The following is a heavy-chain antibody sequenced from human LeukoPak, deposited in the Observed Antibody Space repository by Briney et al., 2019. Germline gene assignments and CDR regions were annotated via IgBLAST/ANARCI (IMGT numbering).Heavy chain of an antibody. Sequence: ASVKVSCKASGYTFTGYYMHWVRQAPGQGLEWMGWINPNSGGTNYAQKFQGRVTMTTDTSTSTAYMELRSLRSDDTAVYYCARTPPRPGYCSSTSCYAPSTYYYMDVWGKGTTVTISS. J-gene: IGHJ6*03. D-gene: IGHD2-2*01. CDR2: INPNSGGT. V-gene: IGHV1-2*02. CDR3: ARTPPRPGYCSSTSCYAPSTYYYMDV. CDR1: GYTFTGYY.